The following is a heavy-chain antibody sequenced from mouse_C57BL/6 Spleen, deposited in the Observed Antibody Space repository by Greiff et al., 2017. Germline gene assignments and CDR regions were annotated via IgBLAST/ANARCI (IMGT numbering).Heavy chain of an antibody. CDR2: INPSNGGT. D-gene: IGHD2-3*01. Sequence: QVQLQQPGTELVKPGASVKLSCKASGYTFTSYWMHWVKQRPGQGLEWIGNINPSNGGTNYNEKFKSKATLTVDKSSSTAYMQVSSRTSEDSAVYYGGRGIYDGYPWFAYWGQGTLVTVSA. J-gene: IGHJ3*01. CDR3: GRGIYDGYPWFAY. V-gene: IGHV1-53*01. CDR1: GYTFTSYW.